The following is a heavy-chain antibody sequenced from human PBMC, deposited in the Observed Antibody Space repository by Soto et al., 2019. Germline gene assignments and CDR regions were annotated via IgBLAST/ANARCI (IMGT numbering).Heavy chain of an antibody. V-gene: IGHV4-59*08. Sequence: SETLSLTCTVSGGSIRFYYWTWIRQPPGKGLEWIGYIYYSGSTNYNPSLKSRVTMSVDTSMNQFSLRLNSVTASDTAVYYCARRLAVTGTLEYYFDYWGQGSLVTVSS. CDR1: GGSIRFYY. CDR2: IYYSGST. CDR3: ARRLAVTGTLEYYFDY. J-gene: IGHJ4*02. D-gene: IGHD6-19*01.